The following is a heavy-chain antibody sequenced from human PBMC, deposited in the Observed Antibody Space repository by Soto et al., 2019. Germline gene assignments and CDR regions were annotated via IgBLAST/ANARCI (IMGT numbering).Heavy chain of an antibody. J-gene: IGHJ6*03. CDR1: WYTFSKYC. CDR3: ARVRQLVGYFYYYMDV. V-gene: IGHV1-18*01. Sequence: GAPMKVSCKASWYTFSKYCITWGRQAPGQGLGGMGGIGAYNGNTHYTESLQGRATMTTATSTSTPYMELGGLRSDDSAVYYCARVRQLVGYFYYYMDVWGNGTTVTVSS. CDR2: IGAYNGNT. D-gene: IGHD6-6*01.